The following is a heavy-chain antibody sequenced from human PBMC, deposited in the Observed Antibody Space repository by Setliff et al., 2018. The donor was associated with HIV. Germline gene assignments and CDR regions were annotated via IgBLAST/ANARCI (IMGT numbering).Heavy chain of an antibody. D-gene: IGHD3-16*01. Sequence: PGESLKISCAVSGFTFNNSHWMHWVRQAPGKGLMWVSHISDDGTSTSYADSVKGRFIMSRDIAKKAVYLHMSSLSVEDTAIYYCASHSFGISPPGKDWGQGTLVTVSS. CDR2: ISDDGTST. CDR1: GFTFNNSHW. V-gene: IGHV3-74*01. CDR3: ASHSFGISPPGKD. J-gene: IGHJ4*02.